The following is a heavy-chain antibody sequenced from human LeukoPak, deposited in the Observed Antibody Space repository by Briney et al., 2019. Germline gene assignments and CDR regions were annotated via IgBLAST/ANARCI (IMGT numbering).Heavy chain of an antibody. D-gene: IGHD3-3*01. CDR3: ARVGITIFGVVPNWFDP. J-gene: IGHJ5*02. CDR2: IYYSGST. V-gene: IGHV4-39*01. CDR1: GGSISSSSYY. Sequence: SETLSLTCTVSGGSISSSSYYWGWIRQPPGKGLEWIGSIYYSGSTYYNPPLKSRVTISVDTSKNQFSLKLSSVTAADTAMYYCARVGITIFGVVPNWFDPWGQGTLVTVSS.